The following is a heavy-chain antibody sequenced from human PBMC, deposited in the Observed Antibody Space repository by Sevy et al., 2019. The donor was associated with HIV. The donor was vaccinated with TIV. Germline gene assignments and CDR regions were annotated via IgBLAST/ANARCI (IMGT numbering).Heavy chain of an antibody. V-gene: IGHV1-2*02. Sequence: ASVKVSGKASGYTFTGYYMHWMRQAPGQGLEWMGWINPDSGGPTYAPKFQGRVTRTRDTSISTAYMDLSRLKSDDTAVYYCVRDDRDGYFEYWGQGTLVTVSS. CDR1: GYTFTGYY. J-gene: IGHJ4*02. CDR2: INPDSGGP. CDR3: VRDDRDGYFEY.